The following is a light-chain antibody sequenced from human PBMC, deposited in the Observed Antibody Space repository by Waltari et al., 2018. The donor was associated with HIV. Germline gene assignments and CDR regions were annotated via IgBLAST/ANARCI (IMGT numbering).Light chain of an antibody. CDR2: AAS. CDR3: QQSHSTPWT. J-gene: IGKJ1*01. Sequence: DIQMTQSPSSLSASVGDRVTITCRASQSIRSYLNWYQQISGKAPKLLIYAASSLQSGVPSRFSGSGSGAEYTLTIISLQPEDFATYYCQQSHSTPWTFGQGTKVEIK. CDR1: QSIRSY. V-gene: IGKV1-39*01.